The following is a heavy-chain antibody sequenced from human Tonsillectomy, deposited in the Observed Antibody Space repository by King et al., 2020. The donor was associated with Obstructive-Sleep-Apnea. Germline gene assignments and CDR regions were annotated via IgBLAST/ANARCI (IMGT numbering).Heavy chain of an antibody. Sequence: VQLVESGGGWVQPGGSLRLSRVASGFTLRDFSMNWVRQTPGKGLEWVSYVSRRSEAIHYTDSVRGRFAIFRDDAKNSVYLQMNRLRAEDSGVYYCARDPMTRGLTWYGFDYWGQGILVTVSS. CDR2: VSRRSEAI. J-gene: IGHJ4*02. D-gene: IGHD3-9*01. CDR3: ARDPMTRGLTWYGFDY. CDR1: GFTLRDFS. V-gene: IGHV3-48*04.